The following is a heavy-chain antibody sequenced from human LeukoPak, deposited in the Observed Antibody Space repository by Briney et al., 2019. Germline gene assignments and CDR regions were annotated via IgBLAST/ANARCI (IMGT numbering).Heavy chain of an antibody. D-gene: IGHD1-1*01. CDR2: IIPIFGTT. CDR1: GGTFNTYA. CDR3: ARAVMEIYYYSMDV. V-gene: IGHV1-69*06. J-gene: IGHJ6*03. Sequence: SVKVSCKASGGTFNTYAISWVRQAPGQGLEWLGGIIPIFGTTNYAQNFQGRVTITAETSTSIAYMELSSLTSGDTAVYFCARAVMEIYYYSMDVWGKGTSVTVSS.